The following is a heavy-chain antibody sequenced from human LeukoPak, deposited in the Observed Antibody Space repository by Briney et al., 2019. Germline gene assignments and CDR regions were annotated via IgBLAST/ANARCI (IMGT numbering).Heavy chain of an antibody. D-gene: IGHD3-16*01. CDR1: GGSISSSSYY. Sequence: PSETLSLTCTVSGGSISSSSYYWGWIRQPPGKGLEWIGSIYYSGSTYYNPSLMSRVTISVDTSKNQFSLKLSSVTAADTAVYYCARRPITFGGVIPFDYWGQGTLVTVSS. CDR2: IYYSGST. CDR3: ARRPITFGGVIPFDY. J-gene: IGHJ4*02. V-gene: IGHV4-39*01.